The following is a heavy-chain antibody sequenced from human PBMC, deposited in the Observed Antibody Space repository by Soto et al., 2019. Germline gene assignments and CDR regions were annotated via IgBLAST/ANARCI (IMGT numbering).Heavy chain of an antibody. CDR1: GFSFSDYA. Sequence: QVQLVQSGGGVVQPGRSLRLSCTASGFSFSDYAIYWVRQAPGKGLEWVAVISYDGTYKYYSDSVKGRFTISRDNSKNTLYLQMNSLRAEDTAVYYCAKNGIVVSVPGYFAYWGQGTLVTVSS. J-gene: IGHJ4*02. CDR2: ISYDGTYK. V-gene: IGHV3-30*18. CDR3: AKNGIVVSVPGYFAY. D-gene: IGHD3-22*01.